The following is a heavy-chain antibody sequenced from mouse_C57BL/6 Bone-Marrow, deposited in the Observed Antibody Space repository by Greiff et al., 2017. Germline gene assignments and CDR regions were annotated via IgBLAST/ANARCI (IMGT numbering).Heavy chain of an antibody. CDR2: IYPGDGDP. CDR1: GYAFSSYW. Sequence: VQLQQSGAELVKPGASVKISCKASGYAFSSYWMNWVKQRPGTGLEWIGQIYPGDGDPNYNGKFKGKATLTADKSSSTAYMQLSSLTSEDSAVYFCARSDTRAMDYWGQGTSVTVSS. D-gene: IGHD1-1*01. V-gene: IGHV1-80*01. J-gene: IGHJ4*01. CDR3: ARSDTRAMDY.